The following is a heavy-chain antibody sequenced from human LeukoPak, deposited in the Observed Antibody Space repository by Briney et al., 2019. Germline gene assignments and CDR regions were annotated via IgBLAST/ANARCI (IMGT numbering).Heavy chain of an antibody. CDR3: AKDSLQYYYDSSGYSPFDY. D-gene: IGHD3-22*01. CDR2: ISWNSGSI. CDR1: GFTFDDYA. V-gene: IGHV3-9*01. J-gene: IGHJ4*02. Sequence: GGSLRLSCAASGFTFDDYAMHWVRHAPGKGLEWASGISWNSGSIGYADSVKGRFTISRDNAKNSLYLQMNSLRAEDTALYYCAKDSLQYYYDSSGYSPFDYWGQGTLVTVSS.